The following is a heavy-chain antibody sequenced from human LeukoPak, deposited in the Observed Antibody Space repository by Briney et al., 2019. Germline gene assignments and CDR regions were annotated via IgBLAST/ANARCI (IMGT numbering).Heavy chain of an antibody. V-gene: IGHV3-7*01. Sequence: GGSLRLSCAASAFTFSSYGMHWVRQAPGKGLEWVANIKKDGSEKYYVDSVKGRFTISRDNAKNSLYLQMNSLRAEDTAVYYCARAPTYYDYVWGSYLWTFDYWGQGTLVTVSS. J-gene: IGHJ4*02. CDR1: AFTFSSYG. D-gene: IGHD3-16*02. CDR3: ARAPTYYDYVWGSYLWTFDY. CDR2: IKKDGSEK.